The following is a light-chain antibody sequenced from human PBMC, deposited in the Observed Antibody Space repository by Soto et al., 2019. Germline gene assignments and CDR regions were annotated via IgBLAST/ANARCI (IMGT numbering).Light chain of an antibody. CDR1: QSIERW. J-gene: IGKJ1*01. CDR3: QQFAISTT. CDR2: DAS. V-gene: IGKV1-5*01. Sequence: DIQMTQSPSTLSASVGDRVVITCRASQSIERWMAWYQQKPGKAPSLLIFDASTLHSGVPSRFSGSGSGTDFTLTISSLQPDDFATYYCQQFAISTTFGQGTKVDIK.